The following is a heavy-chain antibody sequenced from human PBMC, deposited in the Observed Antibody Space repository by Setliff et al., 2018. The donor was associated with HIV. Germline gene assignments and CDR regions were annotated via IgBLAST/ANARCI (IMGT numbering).Heavy chain of an antibody. J-gene: IGHJ3*02. CDR1: GGSISSGGYY. V-gene: IGHV4-31*03. D-gene: IGHD3-22*01. CDR2: IYYSGST. Sequence: SETLSLTCTVSGGSISSGGYYWSWIRQHPGKGLEWIGFIYYSGSTYYNPSLKSRVTISVDTSKNQFSLKLSSVTAAGTAVYYCARDRRNTYYYESSGYSGAFDIWGQGTMVTVSS. CDR3: ARDRRNTYYYESSGYSGAFDI.